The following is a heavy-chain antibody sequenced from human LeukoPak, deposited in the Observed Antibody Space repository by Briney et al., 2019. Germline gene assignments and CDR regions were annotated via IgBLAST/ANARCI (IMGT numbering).Heavy chain of an antibody. CDR2: ISSTSSTT. D-gene: IGHD3-16*01. V-gene: IGHV3-48*01. CDR1: GFIFSSYN. CDR3: AKDGGWNYYYYMDV. Sequence: GGSLRLSCAASGFIFSSYNMNWVRQAPGKGLEWVSYISSTSSTTYYADSVKGRFTISRDNSKNTLYLQMNSLRAEDTAVYYCAKDGGWNYYYYMDVWGKGTTVTVSS. J-gene: IGHJ6*03.